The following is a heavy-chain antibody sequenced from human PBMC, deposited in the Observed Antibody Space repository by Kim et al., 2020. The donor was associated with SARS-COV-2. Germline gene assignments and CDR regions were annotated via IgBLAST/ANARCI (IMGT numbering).Heavy chain of an antibody. CDR1: GFTFGDYA. J-gene: IGHJ3*02. Sequence: GGSLRLSCAASGFTFGDYAMHWVRQAPGKGLEWVSGISWNSGSIGYADSVKGRFTISRDNAKNSLYLQMNSLRAEDTALYYCAKLSPLLSDAFDIWGQGTMVTVSS. V-gene: IGHV3-9*01. CDR2: ISWNSGSI. D-gene: IGHD2-2*01. CDR3: AKLSPLLSDAFDI.